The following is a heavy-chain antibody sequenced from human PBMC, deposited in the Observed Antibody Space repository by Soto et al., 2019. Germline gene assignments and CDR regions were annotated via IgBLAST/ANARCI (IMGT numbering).Heavy chain of an antibody. D-gene: IGHD3-22*01. CDR3: ARTGHSGSYDY. Sequence: ASVKVSCKASVYTFTNYGIHWVRQAPGQRLEWMGWINAGSGDTKYSENFQGRVTITRDTSASTVSLDLSSLSSEDTAFYYCARTGHSGSYDYWGQGTLVTVSS. V-gene: IGHV1-3*01. J-gene: IGHJ4*02. CDR2: INAGSGDT. CDR1: VYTFTNYG.